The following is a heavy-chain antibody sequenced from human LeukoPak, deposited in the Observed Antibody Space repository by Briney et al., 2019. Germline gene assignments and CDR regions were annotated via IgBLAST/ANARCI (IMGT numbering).Heavy chain of an antibody. J-gene: IGHJ4*02. D-gene: IGHD5-18*01. CDR1: GFPFSDYY. Sequence: PGGSLRLPCAASGFPFSDYYMRWIRQDPGKGLEGVSYISSSGRTIYYADSVKGRFTISRDNAKNSLYLQMNSLRAEDTGVYYCARTQLWRYFDYWGQGTLVSVSS. CDR3: ARTQLWRYFDY. V-gene: IGHV3-11*04. CDR2: ISSSGRTI.